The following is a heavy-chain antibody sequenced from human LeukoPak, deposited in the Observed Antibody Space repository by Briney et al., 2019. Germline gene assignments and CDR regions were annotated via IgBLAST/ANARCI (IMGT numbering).Heavy chain of an antibody. CDR2: ISSDATNK. V-gene: IGHV3-30*18. Sequence: GGSRRLSCVASGFTFSRFAMHWVRQAPGKGPGGVSLISSDATNKYYADSVKGRFTISRDNSRNTLYLQMNSLRAEDTAVYYCAKLGQIRHFDFVNWFDSWGQGTLVIVSS. CDR3: AKLGQIRHFDFVNWFDS. J-gene: IGHJ5*01. D-gene: IGHD3-9*01. CDR1: GFTFSRFA.